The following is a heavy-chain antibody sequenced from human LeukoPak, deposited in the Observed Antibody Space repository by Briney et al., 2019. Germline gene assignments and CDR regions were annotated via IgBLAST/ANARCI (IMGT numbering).Heavy chain of an antibody. CDR1: GFTFNTYT. J-gene: IGHJ6*03. Sequence: GGSLRLSCAASGFTFNTYTINWVRQAPGKGLEWVSSISSSSIYIYYADSLKGRFTISRNNAKNSLYLHIDSLRAEDTAVYYCARVGLYCSSTSCYRGFMDVWGKGTTVTISS. V-gene: IGHV3-21*01. CDR2: ISSSSIYI. CDR3: ARVGLYCSSTSCYRGFMDV. D-gene: IGHD2-2*01.